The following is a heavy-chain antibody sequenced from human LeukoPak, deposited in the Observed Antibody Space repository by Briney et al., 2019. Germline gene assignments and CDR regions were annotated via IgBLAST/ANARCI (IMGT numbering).Heavy chain of an antibody. CDR2: ISWDGGST. J-gene: IGHJ4*02. CDR3: ARDRYYDFWSGGPGPFDY. V-gene: IGHV3-43*01. Sequence: GESLRLSCAASGFTFDDYTMHWVRQAPGKGLEWVSLISWDGGSTYYADSVKGRFTISRDNAKNSLYLQMNSLRAEDTAVYYCARDRYYDFWSGGPGPFDYWGQGTLVTVSS. CDR1: GFTFDDYT. D-gene: IGHD3-3*01.